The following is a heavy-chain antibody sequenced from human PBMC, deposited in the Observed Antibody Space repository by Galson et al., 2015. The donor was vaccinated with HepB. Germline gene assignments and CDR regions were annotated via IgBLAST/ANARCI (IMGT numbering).Heavy chain of an antibody. CDR1: GFTFDDYA. CDR3: AKAKGTVTTEYYYYGMDV. D-gene: IGHD4-17*01. J-gene: IGHJ6*02. V-gene: IGHV3-9*01. CDR2: ISWNSGSI. Sequence: SLRLSCAASGFTFDDYAMHWVRQAPGEGLEWVSGISWNSGSIGYADSVKGRFTISRDNAKNSLYLQMNSLRAEDTALYYCAKAKGTVTTEYYYYGMDVWGQGTTVTVSS.